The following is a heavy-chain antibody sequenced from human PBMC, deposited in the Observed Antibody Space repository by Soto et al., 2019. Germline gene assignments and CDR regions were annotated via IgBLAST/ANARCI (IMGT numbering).Heavy chain of an antibody. CDR3: ARGPINFEYYDFWSGYPPSHNWFDP. Sequence: ASVKVSCKASGYTFTSYDINWVRQATGQGLEWMGWMNPNSGNTGYAQNFQGRVTMTRNTSISTAYMELSSLRSEDTAVYYCARGPINFEYYDFWSGYPPSHNWFDPWGQGTLVTVSS. CDR1: GYTFTSYD. V-gene: IGHV1-8*01. CDR2: MNPNSGNT. D-gene: IGHD3-3*01. J-gene: IGHJ5*02.